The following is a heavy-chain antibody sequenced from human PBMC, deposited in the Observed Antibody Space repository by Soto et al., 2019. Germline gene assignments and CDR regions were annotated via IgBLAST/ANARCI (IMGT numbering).Heavy chain of an antibody. CDR3: ARGRAGTNYYFYVMDQ. Sequence: AVKVSCKECGGTFSSYAMSWVGQAPGEGREGMGGIIPIFGTANYAQKLQGRVTITADESTSTAYMDLSSLRSEDSAVYYCARGRAGTNYYFYVMDQGGQGTTVTGS. V-gene: IGHV1-69*13. J-gene: IGHJ6*02. CDR1: GGTFSSYA. CDR2: IIPIFGTA. D-gene: IGHD1-7*01.